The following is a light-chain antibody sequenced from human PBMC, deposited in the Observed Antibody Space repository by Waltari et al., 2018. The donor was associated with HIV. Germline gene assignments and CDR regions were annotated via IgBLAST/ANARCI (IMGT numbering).Light chain of an antibody. CDR2: AAS. J-gene: IGKJ2*01. Sequence: ENVLTQSPATLSLSPGERATLSCRASQNVSSYLAWYQQKPGQAPRLLIYAASTRATSIPARFGGSGSGTDFTLTINSREPEDFAVYYCQQRSNWPPYTCGQGTKLGIK. CDR1: QNVSSY. V-gene: IGKV3-11*01. CDR3: QQRSNWPPYT.